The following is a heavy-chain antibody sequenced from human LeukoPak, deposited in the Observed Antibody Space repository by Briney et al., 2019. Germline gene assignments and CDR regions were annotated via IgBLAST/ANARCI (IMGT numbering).Heavy chain of an antibody. CDR3: AKALGSTSGDWFDP. D-gene: IGHD3-10*01. CDR1: GFTFDDYA. V-gene: IGHV3-9*01. CDR2: ISWNSGSI. Sequence: GGSLRLSCAASGFTFDDYAMHWVRQAPGKGLEWVSGISWNSGSIGYADSVEGRFTISRYNSKNTLYLQMNSLRAEDTAVYYCAKALGSTSGDWFDPWGQGTRVTVSS. J-gene: IGHJ5*02.